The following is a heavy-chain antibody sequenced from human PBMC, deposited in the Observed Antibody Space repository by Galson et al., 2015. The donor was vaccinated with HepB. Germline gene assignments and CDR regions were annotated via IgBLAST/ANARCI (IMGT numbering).Heavy chain of an antibody. V-gene: IGHV1-69*13. CDR3: ASTPFDSDWYFDL. CDR2: IIPIFGTA. J-gene: IGHJ2*01. D-gene: IGHD1-26*01. Sequence: SVKVSCKASGGTFSSYAISWVRQAPGQGLEWMGGIIPIFGTAIYAQKFQGRVTITADESTSTAYMELSSLRSEDTAVYYCASTPFDSDWYFDLWGRGTLVTVSS. CDR1: GGTFSSYA.